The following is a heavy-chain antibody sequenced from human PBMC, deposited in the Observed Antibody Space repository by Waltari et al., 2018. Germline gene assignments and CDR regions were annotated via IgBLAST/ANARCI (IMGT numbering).Heavy chain of an antibody. D-gene: IGHD1-7*01. CDR1: GEPISDDVSRWTY. J-gene: IGHJ1*01. V-gene: IGHV4-61*02. Sequence: QVQLQESGPGLVKPTHTLSLTCTVSGEPISDDVSRWTYWTWIRQSAGKGLEWIGHIYSCGAVDYNPSLRSRVTISLDTPKSHFTLKLTSVTAADTAVYYCANRGVGNYFKYFRLWSPGTLVTVSS. CDR3: ANRGVGNYFKYFRL. CDR2: IYSCGAV.